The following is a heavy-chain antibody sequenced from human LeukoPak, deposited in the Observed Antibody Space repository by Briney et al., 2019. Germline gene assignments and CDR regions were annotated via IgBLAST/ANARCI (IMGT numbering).Heavy chain of an antibody. D-gene: IGHD3-10*01. V-gene: IGHV3-53*01. CDR3: AKSSPMTMVRGANDY. Sequence: GGSLRLSCAASGFTVSSNYMSWVRQAPGKGLEWVSVIYSGDSTYYADSVKGRFTISRDNSVNTLYLQMNSLRAEDTAVYYCAKSSPMTMVRGANDYWGQGTLVTVSS. CDR1: GFTVSSNY. CDR2: IYSGDST. J-gene: IGHJ4*02.